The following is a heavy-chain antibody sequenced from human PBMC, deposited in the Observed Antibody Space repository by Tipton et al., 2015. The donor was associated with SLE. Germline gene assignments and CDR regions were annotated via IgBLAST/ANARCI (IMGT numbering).Heavy chain of an antibody. J-gene: IGHJ4*02. CDR3: ARDGSSSWYRDYVFDY. V-gene: IGHV3-23*01. D-gene: IGHD6-13*01. Sequence: LSLTCAVYGGSFSGYSWSWIRQPPGKGLEWVSAISGSGGSTYYADSVKGRFAISRDNSKNTLFLQMNSLRAEDTAVYYCARDGSSSWYRDYVFDYWGQGTLVTVSS. CDR2: ISGSGGST. CDR1: GGSFSGYS.